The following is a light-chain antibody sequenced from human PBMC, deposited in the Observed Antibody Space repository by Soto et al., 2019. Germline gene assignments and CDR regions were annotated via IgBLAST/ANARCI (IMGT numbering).Light chain of an antibody. CDR3: QQNSSPFVT. V-gene: IGKV1-39*01. CDR1: ETITDF. CDR2: SAS. Sequence: DIQMTQSPPSLSASVGDRVTITCRASETITDFLNWYQLKPGKAPKLLIYSASNLQPGVPSRFSGSGYGTDFTLILSGLQHEDSATYYCQQNSSPFVTFGAGSKVEV. J-gene: IGKJ4*01.